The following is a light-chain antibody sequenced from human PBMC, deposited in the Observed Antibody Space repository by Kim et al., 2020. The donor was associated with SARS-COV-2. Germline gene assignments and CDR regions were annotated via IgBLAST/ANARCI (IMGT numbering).Light chain of an antibody. CDR3: QQYNSYVFT. V-gene: IGKV1-5*03. CDR1: QSISSW. Sequence: ASVGDRGTITCRASQSISSWLAWYQQRPGKAPNLLIYKASSLESGVPSRFSGSGSGTEFTLTISSLQPDDFATYYCQQYNSYVFTFGPGTKVDIK. CDR2: KAS. J-gene: IGKJ3*01.